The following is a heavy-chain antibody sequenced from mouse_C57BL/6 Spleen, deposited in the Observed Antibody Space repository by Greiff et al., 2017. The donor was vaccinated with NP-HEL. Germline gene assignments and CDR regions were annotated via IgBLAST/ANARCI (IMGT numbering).Heavy chain of an antibody. CDR1: GYAFSSSW. D-gene: IGHD1-1*02. CDR3: ERNGGYATDY. CDR2: IYPGDGDT. J-gene: IGHJ4*01. Sequence: LVESGPELVKPGASVKISCKASGYAFSSSWMNWVKQRPGKGLEWIGRIYPGDGDTNYNGKFKGKATLTADNSSSTAYMQLSSLTSEDSAVYFCERNGGYATDYWGQGTSVNVSS. V-gene: IGHV1-82*01.